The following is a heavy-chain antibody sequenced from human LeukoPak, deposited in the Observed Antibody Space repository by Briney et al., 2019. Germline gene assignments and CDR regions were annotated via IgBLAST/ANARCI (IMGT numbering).Heavy chain of an antibody. D-gene: IGHD4-17*01. J-gene: IGHJ5*02. CDR2: MNHSGST. V-gene: IGHV4-34*01. CDR3: ARVDGDYFGWFDP. CDR1: GGSFSGYY. Sequence: PSETLSLTCAVYGGSFSGYYWSWIRKPPGKGLEWIGEMNHSGSTNYNPSLRSRVTISVDTSKNQFSLKLSSVTAADTGVYYCARVDGDYFGWFDPWGQGTLVTVSS.